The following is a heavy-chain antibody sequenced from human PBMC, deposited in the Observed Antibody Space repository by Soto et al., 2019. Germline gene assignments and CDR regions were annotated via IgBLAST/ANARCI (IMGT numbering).Heavy chain of an antibody. CDR3: ASRGAAGSPGWFDP. D-gene: IGHD6-13*01. CDR2: IYYSGST. V-gene: IGHV4-39*01. CDR1: GGSISSSSYY. Sequence: ETLSLTCTVSGGSISSSSYYWGWIRQPPGKGLEWIGSIYYSGSTYYNPSLKSRVTISVDTSKNQFSLKLSSVTAADTAVYYCASRGAAGSPGWFDPWGQGTLVTVLL. J-gene: IGHJ5*02.